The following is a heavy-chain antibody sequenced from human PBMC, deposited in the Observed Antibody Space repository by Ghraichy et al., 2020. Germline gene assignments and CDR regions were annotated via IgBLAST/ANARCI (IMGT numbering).Heavy chain of an antibody. V-gene: IGHV3-21*01. Sequence: GGSLRLSCAASGFTFRLYAMNWVRQAPGRGLEWVSYISRDSSNIYYSDSVKGRFTISRDDAKNSLYLQMTSLRAEDMAVYYCLRDFPTFYYWVQGTLVTVSS. CDR3: LRDFPTFYY. CDR1: GFTFRLYA. J-gene: IGHJ4*02. CDR2: ISRDSSNI.